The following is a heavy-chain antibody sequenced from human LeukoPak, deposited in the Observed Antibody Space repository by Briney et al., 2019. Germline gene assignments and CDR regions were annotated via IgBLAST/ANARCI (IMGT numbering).Heavy chain of an antibody. Sequence: GGSLRLSCAASGFTFSSYAMHWVRQAPGKGLEWVAVISYDGSNKYYADSVKGRFTISRDNSKNTLYLQMNSLRAEDTAIYYCAKNGDRGAYCSGGTCYPYYYYYMDVWGKGTTVTISS. CDR1: GFTFSSYA. J-gene: IGHJ6*03. V-gene: IGHV3-30*04. CDR3: AKNGDRGAYCSGGTCYPYYYYYMDV. CDR2: ISYDGSNK. D-gene: IGHD2-15*01.